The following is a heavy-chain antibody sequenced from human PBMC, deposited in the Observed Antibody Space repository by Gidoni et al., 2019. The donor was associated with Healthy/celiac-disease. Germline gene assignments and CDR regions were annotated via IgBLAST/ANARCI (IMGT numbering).Heavy chain of an antibody. V-gene: IGHV3-15*01. J-gene: IGHJ4*02. Sequence: EVQLVESGGGLVKPGGSLRLSCAASVFTFSNAWMSWVRQAPGKGLEWVGRIKSKTDGGTTDYAAPVKGRFTISRDDSKNTLYLQMNSLKTEDTAVYYCTTEDDFWSGYYLIDYWGQGTLVTVSS. CDR2: IKSKTDGGTT. CDR1: VFTFSNAW. CDR3: TTEDDFWSGYYLIDY. D-gene: IGHD3-3*01.